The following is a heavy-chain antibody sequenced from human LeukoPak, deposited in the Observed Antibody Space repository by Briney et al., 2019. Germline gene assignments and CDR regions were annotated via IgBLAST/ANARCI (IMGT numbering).Heavy chain of an antibody. CDR1: GFTFSSYG. Sequence: GGSLRLSCAASGFTFSSYGMHWVRQAPGKGLEWVAVISYDGSNKYYADSVKGRFTISRDNSKNTLYLQMNSLRAEDTAVYYCATSYGSGSYYYYYYHGMDVWGKGTTVTVSS. V-gene: IGHV3-30*03. CDR2: ISYDGSNK. CDR3: ATSYGSGSYYYYYYHGMDV. J-gene: IGHJ6*04. D-gene: IGHD3-10*01.